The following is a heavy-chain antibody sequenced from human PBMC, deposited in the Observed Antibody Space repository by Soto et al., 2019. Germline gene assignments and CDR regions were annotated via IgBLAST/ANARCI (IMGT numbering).Heavy chain of an antibody. J-gene: IGHJ6*02. V-gene: IGHV1-8*01. CDR2: MNPNSGNT. CDR1: GYTFTSYD. CDR3: ARGEGDIVLVPAAIDYYGMDV. Sequence: QVQLVQSGAEVKKPGASVKVSCKASGYTFTSYDINWVRQATGQGLEWMGWMNPNSGNTGYAQKFQGRVTMTSSNSVSTAYMELSRLRSEDTAVYYCARGEGDIVLVPAAIDYYGMDVWGQGPTVTVSS. D-gene: IGHD2-2*01.